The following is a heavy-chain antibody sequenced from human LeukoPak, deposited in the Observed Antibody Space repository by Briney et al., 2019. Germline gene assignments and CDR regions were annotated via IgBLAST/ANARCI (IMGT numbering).Heavy chain of an antibody. D-gene: IGHD6-6*01. V-gene: IGHV3-21*01. Sequence: GGSLILSCAASGFTFSSYTINWVRQAPGKGLEWVSSISSSSTYIYYADSVKGRFTISRDNAKNSLFLQMNSLRAEDTAVYYCARYTRYSSSPEGRLLDYWGQGTLVTVSS. J-gene: IGHJ4*02. CDR1: GFTFSSYT. CDR3: ARYTRYSSSPEGRLLDY. CDR2: ISSSSTYI.